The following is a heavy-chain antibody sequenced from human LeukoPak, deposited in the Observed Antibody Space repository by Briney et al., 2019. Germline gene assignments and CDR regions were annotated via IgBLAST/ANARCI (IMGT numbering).Heavy chain of an antibody. Sequence: ASVKVSCKASGYTFTSYGISWVRQAPGQGLEWMGWISAYNGNTNYAQKLQGRVTMTTDKSTSTAYMELSSLRSEDTAVYYCASQGTSYYDFWSGYGKTFDPWGQGTLVTVSS. CDR3: ASQGTSYYDFWSGYGKTFDP. V-gene: IGHV1-18*01. J-gene: IGHJ5*02. CDR1: GYTFTSYG. D-gene: IGHD3-3*01. CDR2: ISAYNGNT.